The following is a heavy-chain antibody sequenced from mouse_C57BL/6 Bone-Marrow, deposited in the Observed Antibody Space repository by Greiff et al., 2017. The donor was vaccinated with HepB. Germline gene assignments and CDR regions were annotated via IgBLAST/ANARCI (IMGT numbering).Heavy chain of an antibody. CDR1: GYSITSGYY. J-gene: IGHJ3*01. Sequence: EVKLQESGPGLVKPSQSLSLTCSVTGYSITSGYYWNWIRQFPGNKLEWMGYISYDGSNNYNPSLKNRISITRDTSKNQFFLKLNSLTTEDTATYYCARLGPAWFAYWGQGTLVTVSA. CDR3: ARLGPAWFAY. V-gene: IGHV3-6*01. D-gene: IGHD4-1*01. CDR2: ISYDGSN.